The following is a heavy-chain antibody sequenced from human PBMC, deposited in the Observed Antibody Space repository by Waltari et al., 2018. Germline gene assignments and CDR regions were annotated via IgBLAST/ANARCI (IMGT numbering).Heavy chain of an antibody. D-gene: IGHD3-3*01. V-gene: IGHV4-59*11. CDR3: ARVVGIFGVVGHFDL. Sequence: QVQLQESGPGLVKPSETLSLTCTVSGGSISSHYWRWIRQPPGKGLEWIGYIYYSGSTNYNPSLKSRVTISVDTSKNQFSLKLSSVTAADTAVYYCARVVGIFGVVGHFDLWGRGTLVTVSS. CDR2: IYYSGST. CDR1: GGSISSHY. J-gene: IGHJ2*01.